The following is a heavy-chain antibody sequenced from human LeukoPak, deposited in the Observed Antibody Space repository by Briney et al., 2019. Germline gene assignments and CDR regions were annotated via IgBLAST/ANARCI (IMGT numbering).Heavy chain of an antibody. CDR2: VDPKSSAP. Sequence: ASVKVSCSASGYTFTDSYLHWVRQAPGQGLEWLGWVDPKSSAPMSAQRFQRRVTLTTDTSFSAYMELRGLTSDDTAVYFCVISLPYDNSNPHFDLWGQGTLVNGSS. V-gene: IGHV1-2*02. CDR3: VISLPYDNSNPHFDL. D-gene: IGHD3-22*01. J-gene: IGHJ4*02. CDR1: GYTFTDSY.